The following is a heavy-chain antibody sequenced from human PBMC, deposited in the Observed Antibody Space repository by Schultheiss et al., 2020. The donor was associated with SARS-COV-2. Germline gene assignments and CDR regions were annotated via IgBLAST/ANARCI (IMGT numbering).Heavy chain of an antibody. D-gene: IGHD3-22*01. CDR3: ATGPYYYDSSQPRRDWFDP. V-gene: IGHV1-69*06. J-gene: IGHJ5*02. Sequence: SVKVSCKASGGTFSSYAISWVRQAPGQGLEWMGGIIPIFGTAIYAQKFQGRVTMTEDTSTDTAYMELSSLRSEDTAVYYCATGPYYYDSSQPRRDWFDPWGQGTLVTVSS. CDR2: IIPIFGTA. CDR1: GGTFSSYA.